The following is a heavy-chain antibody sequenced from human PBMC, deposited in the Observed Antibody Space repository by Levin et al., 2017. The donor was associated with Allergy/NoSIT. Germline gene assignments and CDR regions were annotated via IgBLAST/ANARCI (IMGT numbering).Heavy chain of an antibody. CDR1: GITFSNAW. J-gene: IGHJ4*02. Sequence: RAGGSLRLSCAASGITFSNAWMSWARQAPGKGLEWVGRIKSKADGGTTEYAAPVKGRFTISRDDSKNTLYLQMNSLKTEDTAVYFCTTYSSSWYYFDYWGQGTLVTVSS. CDR3: TTYSSSWYYFDY. D-gene: IGHD6-13*01. V-gene: IGHV3-15*01. CDR2: IKSKADGGTT.